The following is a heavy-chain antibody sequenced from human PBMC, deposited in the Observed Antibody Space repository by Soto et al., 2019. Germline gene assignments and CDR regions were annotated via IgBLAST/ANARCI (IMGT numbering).Heavy chain of an antibody. Sequence: GASVKVSCKASGGTFSSYAISWVRQAPGQGLEWMGGIIPIFGTANYAQKFQGRVTITADESTSTAYMEPSSLRSEDTAVYFCARLRRDWGDAFDLWGLGTLVTVSS. CDR1: GGTFSSYA. J-gene: IGHJ3*01. V-gene: IGHV1-69*13. CDR2: IIPIFGTA. CDR3: ARLRRDWGDAFDL. D-gene: IGHD3-16*01.